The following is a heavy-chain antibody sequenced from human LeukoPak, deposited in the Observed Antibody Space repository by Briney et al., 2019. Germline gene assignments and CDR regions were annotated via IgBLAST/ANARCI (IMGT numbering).Heavy chain of an antibody. J-gene: IGHJ4*02. CDR1: GGSISSSSYY. V-gene: IGHV4-61*01. CDR3: ARGLDDYVWGSYRYTLDY. D-gene: IGHD3-16*02. Sequence: SETLSLTCTVSGGSISSSSYYWSWIRQPPGKGLEWIGYIYYSGSTNYNPSLKSRVTISVDTSKNQFSLKLSSVTAADTAVYYCARGLDDYVWGSYRYTLDYWGQGTLVTVSS. CDR2: IYYSGST.